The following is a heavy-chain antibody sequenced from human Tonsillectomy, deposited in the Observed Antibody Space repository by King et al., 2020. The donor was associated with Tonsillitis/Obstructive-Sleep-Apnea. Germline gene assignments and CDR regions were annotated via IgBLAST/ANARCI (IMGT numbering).Heavy chain of an antibody. J-gene: IGHJ4*02. CDR1: GFTVSSNY. CDR2: IYSGGST. D-gene: IGHD3-3*01. CDR3: ARLGDRITIFGVVSPIDY. V-gene: IGHV3-66*01. Sequence: VQLVESGGGLVQPGGSLRLSCAASGFTVSSNYMSWVRQAPGKGLEWVSVIYSGGSTYYADSVKGRFTISRDNSKNTLYLQMNSLRAEDTAVYYCARLGDRITIFGVVSPIDYWGQGTLVTVSS.